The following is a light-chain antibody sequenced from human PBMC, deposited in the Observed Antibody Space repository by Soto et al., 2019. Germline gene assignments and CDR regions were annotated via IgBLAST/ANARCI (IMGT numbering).Light chain of an antibody. CDR1: QSVSSW. V-gene: IGKV1-5*03. J-gene: IGKJ1*01. Sequence: DIQMTQSPFTLSASVGDRVTITCRASQSVSSWLAWYQQKSGEAPKLLIYKASSLESGVPSRFSGSGSGTEFTLTIRCLQPDDFATYYCQQYESASLTFGQGTKVEMK. CDR2: KAS. CDR3: QQYESASLT.